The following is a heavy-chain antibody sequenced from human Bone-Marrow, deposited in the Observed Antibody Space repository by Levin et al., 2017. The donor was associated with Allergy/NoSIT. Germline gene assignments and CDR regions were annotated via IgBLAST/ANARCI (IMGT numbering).Heavy chain of an antibody. Sequence: GGSLRLSCAASGFPFSSYSMTWVRQAPGKGLEWVSFISGSGGSTNYADFVKGRATISRDNSKNTLFLQMSSLRAEDTAVYYCAKRDFYESSGYNDHWGQGTQVTVSS. CDR3: AKRDFYESSGYNDH. V-gene: IGHV3-23*01. J-gene: IGHJ4*02. CDR1: GFPFSSYS. D-gene: IGHD3-22*01. CDR2: ISGSGGST.